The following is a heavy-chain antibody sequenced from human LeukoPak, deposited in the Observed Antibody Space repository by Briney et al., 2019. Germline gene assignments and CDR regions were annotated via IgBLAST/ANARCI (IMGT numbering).Heavy chain of an antibody. Sequence: GGSLRLSCAAPGFTFSSYAMHWVRQAPGKGLEYVSAISSNGGSTYYADSVKGRFTISRDNSKNTLYLQMGSLRAEDMAVYYCARGLSLDYWGQGTLVTVSS. CDR2: ISSNGGST. V-gene: IGHV3-64*02. CDR3: ARGLSLDY. CDR1: GFTFSSYA. J-gene: IGHJ4*02. D-gene: IGHD5/OR15-5a*01.